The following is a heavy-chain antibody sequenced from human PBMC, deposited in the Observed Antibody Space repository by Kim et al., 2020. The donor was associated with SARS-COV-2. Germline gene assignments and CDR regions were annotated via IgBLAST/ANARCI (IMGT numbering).Heavy chain of an antibody. V-gene: IGHV4-34*01. D-gene: IGHD6-6*01. CDR1: GGSFSGYY. CDR3: ARGVTIGFQYSSSSFLKRFDP. Sequence: SETLSLTCAVYGGSFSGYYWSWIRQPPGKGLEWIGEINHSGSTNYNPSLKSRVTISVDTSKNQFSLKLSSVTAADTAVYYCARGVTIGFQYSSSSFLKRFDPWGQGTLVTVSS. CDR2: INHSGST. J-gene: IGHJ5*02.